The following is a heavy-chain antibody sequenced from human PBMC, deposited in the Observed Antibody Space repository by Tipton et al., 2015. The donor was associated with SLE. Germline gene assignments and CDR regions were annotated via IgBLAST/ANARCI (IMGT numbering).Heavy chain of an antibody. CDR2: IYHSGST. V-gene: IGHV4-4*02. CDR3: ARARGEDIVVVVAWCFDL. J-gene: IGHJ2*01. Sequence: TLSLTCAVSGGSISSSNWWSWVRQPPGKGLEWIGEIYHSGSTNYNPSLKSRVTISVDKSKNQFSLKLSSVTAADTAVYYCARARGEDIVVVVAWCFDLWGRGALVTVSS. D-gene: IGHD2-15*01. CDR1: GGSISSSNW.